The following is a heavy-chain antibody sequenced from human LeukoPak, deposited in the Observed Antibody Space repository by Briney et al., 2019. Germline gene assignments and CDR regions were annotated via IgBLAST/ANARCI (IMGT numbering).Heavy chain of an antibody. D-gene: IGHD4-11*01. CDR3: ANPPTVTSFHY. Sequence: GVSLTLSCAASGLIFSIYATSWPRQARGKGLEGVSSIIGRGGSTYYADSEKRRFTISRDNSKNTLYLQMNSLRAEDTAIYYCANPPTVTSFHYWGQGTLVTVSS. CDR1: GLIFSIYA. J-gene: IGHJ4*02. V-gene: IGHV3-23*01. CDR2: IIGRGGST.